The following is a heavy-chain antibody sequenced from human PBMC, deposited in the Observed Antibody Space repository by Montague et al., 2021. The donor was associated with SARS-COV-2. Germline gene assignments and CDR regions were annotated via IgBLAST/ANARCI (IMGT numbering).Heavy chain of an antibody. V-gene: IGHV4-34*01. J-gene: IGHJ4*02. CDR1: DGSFSDYS. CDR2: INHHCST. D-gene: IGHD3-22*01. Sequence: SETLSLTCAVYDGSFSDYSWSWICQPPGKGLEWIWEINHHCSTNYYPSLKSRVTISVYTSKNQFYLKMTSVTAADTAVYYCASGRQHINMVVVVVAGGEYYFDFWGQGTLVAVSS. CDR3: ASGRQHINMVVVVVAGGEYYFDF.